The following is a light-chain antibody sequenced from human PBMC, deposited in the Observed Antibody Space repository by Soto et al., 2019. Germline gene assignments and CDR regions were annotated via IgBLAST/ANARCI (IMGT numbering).Light chain of an antibody. CDR3: QQYGSSPPIT. J-gene: IGKJ5*01. Sequence: EIVLTQPPATLAVSAGESATLSCRASQSVSSSYLAWYQQKPGQAPRLLIYGASSRATGIPDRFSGSGSGTDFTLTISRLEPEDFAVYYCQQYGSSPPITFGQGTRLEIK. CDR1: QSVSSSY. V-gene: IGKV3-20*01. CDR2: GAS.